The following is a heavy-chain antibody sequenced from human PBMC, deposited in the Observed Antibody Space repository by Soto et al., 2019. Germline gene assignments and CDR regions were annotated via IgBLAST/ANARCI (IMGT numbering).Heavy chain of an antibody. CDR3: ARAPDIVVVPARGVWFDP. CDR1: GGSISSYY. CDR2: IYYSGST. J-gene: IGHJ5*02. D-gene: IGHD2-2*01. V-gene: IGHV4-59*01. Sequence: ETLSLTCTVSGGSISSYYWSWIRQPPGKGLEWIGYIYYSGSTNYNPSLKSRVTISVDTSKNQFSLKLSSVTAADTAVYYCARAPDIVVVPARGVWFDPWGQGTLVTVSS.